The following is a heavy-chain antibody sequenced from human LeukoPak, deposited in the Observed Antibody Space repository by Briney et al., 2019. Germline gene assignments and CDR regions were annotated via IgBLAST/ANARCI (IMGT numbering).Heavy chain of an antibody. V-gene: IGHV1-8*01. D-gene: IGHD3-9*01. J-gene: IGHJ6*03. CDR2: MNPNSGNT. CDR1: GYTFTSYD. CDR3: ARGALYYDILTGYSKKGYMDV. Sequence: ASVKVSCKASGYTFTSYDINWVRQATGQGLEWMGWMNPNSGNTGYAQKFQGRVTMTRNTSISTAYMELSSLRSDDTAVYYCARGALYYDILTGYSKKGYMDVWGKGTTVTVSS.